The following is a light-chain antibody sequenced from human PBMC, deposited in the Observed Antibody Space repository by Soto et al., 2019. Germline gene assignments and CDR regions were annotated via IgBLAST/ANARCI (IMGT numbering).Light chain of an antibody. Sequence: QSVLTQPPSASGTPGQRVTISCSGSSSNIGSHTVNWYQHLPGTAPKLVICRDSQRPSGVPDRSSGSKSGTSAPLALSGLQSEHEAEYYCAALDVSLIGYVFGTGTKVTV. V-gene: IGLV1-44*01. CDR1: SSNIGSHT. CDR2: RDS. CDR3: AALDVSLIGYV. J-gene: IGLJ1*01.